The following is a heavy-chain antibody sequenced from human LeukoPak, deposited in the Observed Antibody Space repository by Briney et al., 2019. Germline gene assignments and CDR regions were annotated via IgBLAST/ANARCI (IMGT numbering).Heavy chain of an antibody. D-gene: IGHD4-23*01. CDR2: INHSGST. J-gene: IGHJ6*03. V-gene: IGHV4-34*01. CDR1: GGSFSGYY. Sequence: KASETLSLTCAVYGGSFSGYYWNWIRQPPGRGLEWIGEINHSGSTNYNPSLKSRVTISIDTSKNQFSLKLSSVTSADTAVYYCATRPTPPYYYYYMDVWAKGTTVTVSS. CDR3: ATRPTPPYYYYYMDV.